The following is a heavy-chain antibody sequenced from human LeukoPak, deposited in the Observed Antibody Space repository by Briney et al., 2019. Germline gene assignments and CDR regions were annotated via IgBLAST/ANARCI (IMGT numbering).Heavy chain of an antibody. D-gene: IGHD1-26*01. V-gene: IGHV3-21*01. CDR3: AREEYSGSYYFDY. J-gene: IGHJ4*02. Sequence: PGGSLRLSCAASGFTFSNYWMHWVRQAPGKGLEWVSSISSSSSYIYYADSVKGRFTISRDNAKNSLYLQMNSLRAEDTAVYYCAREEYSGSYYFDYWGQGTLVTVSS. CDR2: ISSSSSYI. CDR1: GFTFSNYW.